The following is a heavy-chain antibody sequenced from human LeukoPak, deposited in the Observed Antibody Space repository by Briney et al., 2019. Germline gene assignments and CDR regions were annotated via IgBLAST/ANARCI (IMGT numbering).Heavy chain of an antibody. J-gene: IGHJ5*02. CDR2: INPNSGGT. CDR3: ALSRRYDSSGYSFNWFDP. CDR1: GYTFTGYY. D-gene: IGHD3-22*01. V-gene: IGHV1-2*04. Sequence: ASVKVSCKASGYTFTGYYMHWVRQAPGQGLEWMGWINPNSGGTNYAQKSQGWVTMTRDTSISTAYMELSRLRSDDTAVYYCALSRRYDSSGYSFNWFDPWGQGTLVTVSS.